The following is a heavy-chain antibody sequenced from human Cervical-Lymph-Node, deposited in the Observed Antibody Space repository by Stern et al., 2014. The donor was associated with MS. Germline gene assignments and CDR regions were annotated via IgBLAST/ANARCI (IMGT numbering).Heavy chain of an antibody. CDR3: ARNAYGDLSSWYFDL. D-gene: IGHD4-17*01. CDR2: IKTYGRWE. CDR1: GFTFTTYW. V-gene: IGHV3-7*01. Sequence: EVQLVESGGGLVQPGGSLRLSCAASGFTFTTYWMSWVRQAPGKGLEWVANIKTYGRWEYHVHSVKGRFPISRYDAQTSLYLQMDSLRAEDTAVYYCARNAYGDLSSWYFDLWGRGTLVTFSS. J-gene: IGHJ2*01.